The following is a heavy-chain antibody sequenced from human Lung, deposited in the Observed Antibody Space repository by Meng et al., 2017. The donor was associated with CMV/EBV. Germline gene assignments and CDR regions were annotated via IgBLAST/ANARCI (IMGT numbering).Heavy chain of an antibody. V-gene: IGHV3-11*01. CDR1: GFTFSDYY. D-gene: IGHD2-2*01. J-gene: IGHJ5*02. Sequence: GESLKISCAASGFTFSDYYMSWIRQAPGKGLEWVSYISGSRSTIYYGDSVKGRFTISRDNAKNSLYLQMNSLRAEDTAVYYCARVDYQTNRGRWFDPWGQGTXVTVYS. CDR3: ARVDYQTNRGRWFDP. CDR2: ISGSRSTI.